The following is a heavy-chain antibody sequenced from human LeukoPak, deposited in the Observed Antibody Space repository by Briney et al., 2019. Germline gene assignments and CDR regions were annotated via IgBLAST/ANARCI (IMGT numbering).Heavy chain of an antibody. D-gene: IGHD5/OR15-5a*01. Sequence: GASVKVSCKASGGTFSSYAISWVRQAPGQGLEWMGGIIPIFGTANYAQKFQGRVTITADESTSTAYMELSSLRSEDTAVYYCARVYAPDYYYYYMDVWGKGTTVTVS. CDR2: IIPIFGTA. J-gene: IGHJ6*03. V-gene: IGHV1-69*13. CDR1: GGTFSSYA. CDR3: ARVYAPDYYYYYMDV.